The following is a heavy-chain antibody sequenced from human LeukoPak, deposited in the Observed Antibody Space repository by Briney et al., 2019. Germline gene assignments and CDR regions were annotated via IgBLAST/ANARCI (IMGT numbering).Heavy chain of an antibody. D-gene: IGHD4-17*01. CDR3: AREYYGDYYY. CDR1: GFTFSSYS. CDR2: INQDGSDK. J-gene: IGHJ4*02. Sequence: GGSLRLSCAASGFTFSSYSMNWVRQAPGKGLEWVAAINQDGSDKYYVDSVKGRFTISRDNAKNTFYLQMNSLRAEDTAVYYCAREYYGDYYYWGQGTLVPVSS. V-gene: IGHV3-7*01.